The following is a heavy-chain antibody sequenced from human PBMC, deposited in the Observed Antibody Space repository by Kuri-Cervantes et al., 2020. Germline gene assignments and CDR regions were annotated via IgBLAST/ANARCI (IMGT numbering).Heavy chain of an antibody. D-gene: IGHD2-15*01. CDR2: ISGSGGST. V-gene: IGHV3-23*01. J-gene: IGHJ4*02. CDR3: PRVDCSGGSCYIY. CDR1: GFTFSSYA. Sequence: GGSLRLSCAASGFTFSSYAMSWVRQAPGKELEWVSAISGSGGSTYYADSVKGRFTISRDNSKNTLYLQMNSLRAEDTAVYYCPRVDCSGGSCYIYWGQGSLVTVSS.